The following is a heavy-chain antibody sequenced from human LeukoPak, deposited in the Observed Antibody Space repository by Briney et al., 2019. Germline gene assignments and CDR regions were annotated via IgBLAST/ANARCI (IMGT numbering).Heavy chain of an antibody. CDR2: IYTSGNT. V-gene: IGHV4-4*09. CDR3: TRGFLQIDY. J-gene: IGHJ4*02. Sequence: SETLSLTCAVSGGSISSYYWSWIRQPPGKGLEWIGYIYTSGNTNYNPSLESRVTMSVDTSKNQFSLRLNSVTAADTAVYYCTRGFLQIDYWGQGTLVAVSS. CDR1: GGSISSYY.